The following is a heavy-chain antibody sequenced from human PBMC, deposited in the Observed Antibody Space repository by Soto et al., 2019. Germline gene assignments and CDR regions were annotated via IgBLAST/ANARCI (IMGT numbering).Heavy chain of an antibody. Sequence: EVQLVESGGGLVQPGGSLRLSCAASGFTFSDHYMDWVRQAPGKGLEWVGRTRNKANSYTTEYAASVKGRFTISRDDSKNSLYLQRNSLKTEDTAVYYCARGYCSGGGCYSGDYWGQGTLVTVSS. J-gene: IGHJ4*02. CDR3: ARGYCSGGGCYSGDY. CDR1: GFTFSDHY. V-gene: IGHV3-72*01. CDR2: TRNKANSYTT. D-gene: IGHD2-15*01.